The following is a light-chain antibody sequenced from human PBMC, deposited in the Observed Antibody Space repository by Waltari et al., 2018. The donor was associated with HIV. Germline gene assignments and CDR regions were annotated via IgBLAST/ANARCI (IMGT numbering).Light chain of an antibody. V-gene: IGLV1-40*01. CDR3: QSYDSSLTTWV. CDR2: GNS. Sequence: QSVLTQPPSVSAAPGQRVTTSRTGSRSHTGAGYDVHRYQQLPGTAPNLLIYGNSNRPSGVPDRFSGSKSGTSASLAITGLQAADEADYYCQSYDSSLTTWVFGGGTKLTVL. J-gene: IGLJ3*02. CDR1: RSHTGAGYD.